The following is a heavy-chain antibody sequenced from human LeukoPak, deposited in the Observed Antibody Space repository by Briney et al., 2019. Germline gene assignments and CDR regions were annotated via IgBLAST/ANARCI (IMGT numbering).Heavy chain of an antibody. Sequence: GGSLRLSCAASGFTFKNYGMLWVRQAPGKGLEWVAFIRYDGSNKYYADSVKGRFTISRDNSKNTLYLQMNSLRAEDTALYYCVKDNPLDYWGQGTLVIVSS. V-gene: IGHV3-30*02. J-gene: IGHJ4*02. CDR2: IRYDGSNK. CDR3: VKDNPLDY. CDR1: GFTFKNYG. D-gene: IGHD1-14*01.